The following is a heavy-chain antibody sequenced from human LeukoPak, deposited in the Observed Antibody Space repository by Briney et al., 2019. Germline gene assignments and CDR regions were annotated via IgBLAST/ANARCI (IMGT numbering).Heavy chain of an antibody. J-gene: IGHJ4*02. D-gene: IGHD6-13*01. CDR1: GGSFSSSSYY. Sequence: SETLSLTCTVSGGSFSSSSYYWGWIRQPPGKGLEWIGSIYYSGSTYYNPSLKSRVTISVDTSKNQFSLKLSSVTAADTAVYYCARRFSAAAGIGYWGQGTLVTVSS. V-gene: IGHV4-39*01. CDR2: IYYSGST. CDR3: ARRFSAAAGIGY.